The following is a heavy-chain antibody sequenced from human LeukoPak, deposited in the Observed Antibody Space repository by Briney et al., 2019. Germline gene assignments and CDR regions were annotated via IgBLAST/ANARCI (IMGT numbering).Heavy chain of an antibody. CDR3: VRDSDYQRNSGGLYAHYDALDI. CDR2: TKADGSVK. J-gene: IGHJ3*02. D-gene: IGHD2-21*01. V-gene: IGHV3-7*01. CDR1: QFTFSTFW. Sequence: PGGFLRLSCAASQFTFSTFWMSWVRQSPGKGLEWVANTKADGSVKHYVDSVEGRFSISRDNARSSLYLQMNSLRAEDTAVYYCVRDSDYQRNSGGLYAHYDALDIWGHGTMVTVSS.